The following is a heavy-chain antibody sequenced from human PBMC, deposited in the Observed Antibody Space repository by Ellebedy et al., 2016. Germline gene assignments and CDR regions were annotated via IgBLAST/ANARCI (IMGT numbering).Heavy chain of an antibody. J-gene: IGHJ3*02. CDR1: GFMSSNFA. D-gene: IGHD3-10*01. V-gene: IGHV3-23*01. Sequence: GESLKISCAVSGFMSSNFAMSWVRQPPGKGLEWVSDISGGGPSTNYADSVKGRFTFSRDESNNTLYLQMNRLRAEDTAIYYCAKRGIADSFDIWGLGTLVAVSS. CDR3: AKRGIADSFDI. CDR2: ISGGGPST.